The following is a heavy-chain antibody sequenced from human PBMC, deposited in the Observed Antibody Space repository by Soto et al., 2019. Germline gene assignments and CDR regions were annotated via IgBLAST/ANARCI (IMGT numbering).Heavy chain of an antibody. J-gene: IGHJ4*02. CDR3: ARGGVSTRTFDY. V-gene: IGHV5-51*01. Sequence: PGESLKISCKGSGYNFAGYWIAWVRQMPGKGLELMGIIYPSDSDTRYRPSFQGRVTISADKSISSAYLQWSSLRASDTAMYYCARGGVSTRTFDYCGQGTPVTVSS. CDR2: IYPSDSDT. D-gene: IGHD3-3*01. CDR1: GYNFAGYW.